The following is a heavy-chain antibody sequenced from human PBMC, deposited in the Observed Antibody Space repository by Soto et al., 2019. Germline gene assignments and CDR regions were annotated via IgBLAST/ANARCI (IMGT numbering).Heavy chain of an antibody. J-gene: IGHJ4*02. CDR1: GGSISSYY. CDR2: IYYSGST. V-gene: IGHV4-59*01. CDR3: ARQRSSGTELDY. Sequence: PSETLSLTCTVSGGSISSYYWSWIRQPPGKGLEWIGYIYYSGSTNYNPSLKSRVTISVDTSKNQFSLKLSSVTAADTGVYYCARQRSSGTELDYWGQGTLVTVSS. D-gene: IGHD6-19*01.